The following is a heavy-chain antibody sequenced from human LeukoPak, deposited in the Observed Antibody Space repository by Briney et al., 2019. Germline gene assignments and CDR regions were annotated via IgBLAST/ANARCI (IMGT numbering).Heavy chain of an antibody. Sequence: PSQTLSLTCTVSGGSISSGSYYWSWIRQPAGKGLEWIGRIYTSGSTNYNPSLKSRVTISVDTSKNQFSLKLSSVTAADTAVYYCARVTYSSSSMSVDGFDIWGQGTMVTVSS. J-gene: IGHJ3*02. CDR3: ARVTYSSSSMSVDGFDI. D-gene: IGHD6-6*01. CDR1: GGSISSGSYY. CDR2: IYTSGST. V-gene: IGHV4-61*02.